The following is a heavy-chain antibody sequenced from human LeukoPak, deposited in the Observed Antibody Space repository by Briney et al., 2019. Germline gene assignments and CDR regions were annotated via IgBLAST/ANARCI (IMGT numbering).Heavy chain of an antibody. Sequence: QPGGSLRLSCAASGFTVSTNYMSWVRQAPGKGLEWVSAIYSSGGTYYADSLKGRFTISRDNSKNTLYLQMNSLRAEGTAVYYCARGGSGWWGFDYWGQGTLVTVSS. CDR1: GFTVSTNY. CDR2: IYSSGGT. V-gene: IGHV3-53*01. D-gene: IGHD6-19*01. J-gene: IGHJ4*02. CDR3: ARGGSGWWGFDY.